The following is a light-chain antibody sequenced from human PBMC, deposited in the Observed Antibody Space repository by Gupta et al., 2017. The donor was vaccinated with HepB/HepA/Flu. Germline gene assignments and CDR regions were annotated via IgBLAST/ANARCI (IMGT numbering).Light chain of an antibody. CDR3: QEYNDWPMCS. V-gene: IGKV3-15*01. CDR1: QSVATN. Sequence: MTQSPATLSVSPGERATLSCRASQSVATNVAWYQQKPGQAPRLLIYASSTRAAGVSARFSGSGSGTDFTLTISSLQSDDFTLYFCQEYNDWPMCSFGQGTKLEIK. CDR2: ASS. J-gene: IGKJ2*04.